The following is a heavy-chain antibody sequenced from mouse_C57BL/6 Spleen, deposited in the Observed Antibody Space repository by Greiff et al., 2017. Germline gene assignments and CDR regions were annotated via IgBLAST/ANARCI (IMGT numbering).Heavy chain of an antibody. CDR3: ARVVAIYYAMGD. CDR1: GYTFTSYW. D-gene: IGHD1-1*01. CDR2: IDPSDGYT. Sequence: QVHVKQPGAELVKPGASVKLSCKASGYTFTSYWMQWVKQRPGQGLEWIGEIDPSDGYTNYNQKFKGKATLTVDTSSSTAYMQLSSLTSEDSAVYYCARVVAIYYAMGDWGQGTSVTVSS. J-gene: IGHJ4*01. V-gene: IGHV1-50*01.